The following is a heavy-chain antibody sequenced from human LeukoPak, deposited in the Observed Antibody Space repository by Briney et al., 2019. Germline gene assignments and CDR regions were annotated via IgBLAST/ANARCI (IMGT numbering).Heavy chain of an antibody. CDR3: ARQRWLRPRGFDY. J-gene: IGHJ4*02. Sequence: SETLSLTCTVSGGSISSSSYYWSWIRQLPGKGLEWIGEINHSGSTNYNPSLKSRVTISVDTSKNQFSLKLSSVTAADTAVYYCARQRWLRPRGFDYWGQGTLVTVSS. CDR2: INHSGST. V-gene: IGHV4-39*01. CDR1: GGSISSSSYY. D-gene: IGHD5-12*01.